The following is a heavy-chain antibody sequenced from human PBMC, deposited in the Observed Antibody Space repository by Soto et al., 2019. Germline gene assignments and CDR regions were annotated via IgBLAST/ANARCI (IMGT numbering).Heavy chain of an antibody. CDR1: GYTFTGYY. Sequence: ASVKVSCKASGYTFTGYYIHWVRQAPGQGLEWMGWINPNNGGTNYAQKFQGRVTMTRDTSTSTVYMGLSSLRSDDTAVYYCARHSGYDYVFDYWGQGTLVTVSS. J-gene: IGHJ4*02. CDR2: INPNNGGT. D-gene: IGHD5-12*01. V-gene: IGHV1-2*02. CDR3: ARHSGYDYVFDY.